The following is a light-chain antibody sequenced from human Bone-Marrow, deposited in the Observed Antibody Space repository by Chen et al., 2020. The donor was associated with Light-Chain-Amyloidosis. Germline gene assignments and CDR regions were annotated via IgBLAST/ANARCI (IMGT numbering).Light chain of an antibody. J-gene: IGKJ4*01. Sequence: EIVLTQSPGTLSLSPGEGANLSCRARQTISSNYVTWYQQKFGQAPRLLIYGSSSRATGIPDRFTGSGSGTDFTLTINRLEPEDFAMYYCQQYGTSPLTFGGGTKVEIK. V-gene: IGKV3-20*01. CDR3: QQYGTSPLT. CDR1: QTISSNY. CDR2: GSS.